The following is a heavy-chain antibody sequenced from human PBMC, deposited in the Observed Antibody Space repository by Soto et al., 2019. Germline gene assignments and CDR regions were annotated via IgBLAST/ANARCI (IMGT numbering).Heavy chain of an antibody. CDR3: AKDRERGYSYGYFDY. D-gene: IGHD5-18*01. V-gene: IGHV3-23*01. J-gene: IGHJ4*02. Sequence: EVQLLESGGGLVQPGGSLRLSCAASGFTFSSYAMSWVRQAPGKGLEWVSAISGSGGSTYYADSVKGRFTISRDNSKNTLYLQMNRLRAEDTAVYYCAKDRERGYSYGYFDYWGQGTLVTVSS. CDR2: ISGSGGST. CDR1: GFTFSSYA.